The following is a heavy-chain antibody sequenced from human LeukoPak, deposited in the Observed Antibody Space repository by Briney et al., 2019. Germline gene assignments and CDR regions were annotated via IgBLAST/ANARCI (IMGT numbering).Heavy chain of an antibody. Sequence: GGSLRLSCAASGFTFSNYGISWVRQAPGKGLEWVSGISGSGGSTYCTDSVKGRFTISRDNSKNTVYLQMNSLRAEDTAVYYCAKWGGYGDYWGQGTLVTVSS. CDR3: AKWGGYGDY. CDR1: GFTFSNYG. V-gene: IGHV3-23*01. J-gene: IGHJ4*02. D-gene: IGHD3-16*01. CDR2: ISGSGGST.